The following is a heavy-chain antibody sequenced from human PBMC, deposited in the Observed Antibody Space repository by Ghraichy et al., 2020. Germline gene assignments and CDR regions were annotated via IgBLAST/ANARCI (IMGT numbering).Heavy chain of an antibody. CDR3: ARDHQLQPYAYYYGMDV. J-gene: IGHJ6*02. V-gene: IGHV4-39*02. CDR2: IHHSGTT. CDR1: GASINSGSYY. Sequence: GSLSLTCTVSGASINSGSYYWVWIRQPPGKGLERIGSIHHSGTTYFNPSLKSRVIISVDMPKNQFSLNLTSVTAADTALYFCARDHQLQPYAYYYGMDVWGQGTTVTVSS. D-gene: IGHD3-16*01.